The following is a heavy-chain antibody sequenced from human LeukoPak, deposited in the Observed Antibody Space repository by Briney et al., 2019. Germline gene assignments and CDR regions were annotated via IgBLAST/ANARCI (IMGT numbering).Heavy chain of an antibody. V-gene: IGHV1-2*02. CDR3: ARDSRRSGYYYYYYYMDV. CDR1: GYTFTGYY. D-gene: IGHD3-22*01. Sequence: ASVKVSCKASGYTFTGYYMHWVRQAPGQGLEWMGWINPNSGGTNYAQKFQGRVTMTRDTSISTAYMELSRLRSDDTAVYYCARDSRRSGYYYYYYYMDVWGKGTTVTVYS. J-gene: IGHJ6*03. CDR2: INPNSGGT.